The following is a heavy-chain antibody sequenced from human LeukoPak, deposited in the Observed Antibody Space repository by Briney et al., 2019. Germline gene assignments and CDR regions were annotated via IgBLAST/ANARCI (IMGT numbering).Heavy chain of an antibody. CDR2: ISGSGGST. CDR3: ATNGATAITFGY. CDR1: GFTFSSYA. D-gene: IGHD1-26*01. V-gene: IGHV3-23*01. Sequence: GGSLRLSCAASGFTFSSYAMSWVRQAPGKGLEYVSVISGSGGSTHYRDSVKGRFTISRDNSKNTLYLQMNSLRVGDTAVYYCATNGATAITFGYWGQGTLVTVSS. J-gene: IGHJ4*02.